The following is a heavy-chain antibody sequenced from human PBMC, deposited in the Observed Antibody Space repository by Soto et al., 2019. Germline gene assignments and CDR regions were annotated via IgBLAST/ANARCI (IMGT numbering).Heavy chain of an antibody. J-gene: IGHJ4*02. Sequence: GAEVKKPGESLQISCKGSGYSFTSYWIGWVRQMPGKGLGWMGIIHPGDSDTRYSPSFQGQVTISADKSTSTAYLQWSSLKASDTARYYCARRQDLGWPIDYWGQGTLVTVSS. V-gene: IGHV5-51*03. CDR1: GYSFTSYW. CDR2: IHPGDSDT. CDR3: ARRQDLGWPIDY. D-gene: IGHD6-19*01.